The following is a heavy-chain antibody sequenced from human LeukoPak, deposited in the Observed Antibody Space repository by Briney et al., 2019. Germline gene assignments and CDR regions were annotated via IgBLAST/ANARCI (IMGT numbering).Heavy chain of an antibody. CDR3: VRTSRSISSDY. J-gene: IGHJ4*02. CDR1: GFTFDDYG. CDR2: IKQDGSVK. V-gene: IGHV3-7*01. D-gene: IGHD3-3*02. Sequence: PGRSLRLSCEASGFTFDDYGMHWVRQAPGKGLEWVANIKQDGSVKNYVDSMEGRFIISRDNAKNLLYLQMNSLGAEDTAVYYCVRTSRSISSDYWGQGTQVTVSS.